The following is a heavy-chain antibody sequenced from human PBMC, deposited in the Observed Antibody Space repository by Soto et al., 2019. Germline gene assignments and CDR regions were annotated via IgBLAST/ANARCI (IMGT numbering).Heavy chain of an antibody. CDR3: ASVRGGYYYAMDV. J-gene: IGHJ6*02. CDR2: IYHSGST. V-gene: IGHV4-4*02. D-gene: IGHD3-10*02. Sequence: QVQLQESGPGLVKPSGTLSLTCAVSGGSISSSNCWSWVRQPPGKGLEWIGEIYHSGSTNYNPSLKHRGTISVDKAKNQFSLKLSSVTAADTAVYYCASVRGGYYYAMDVWGQGTTVTVSS. CDR1: GGSISSSNC.